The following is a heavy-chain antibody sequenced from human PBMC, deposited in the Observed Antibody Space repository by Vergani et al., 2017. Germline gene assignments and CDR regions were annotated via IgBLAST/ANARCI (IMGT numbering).Heavy chain of an antibody. CDR3: AKDTYAIRFGELLYSLGVGLYGMDV. CDR1: GGSISSYY. V-gene: IGHV4-59*12. J-gene: IGHJ6*02. D-gene: IGHD3-10*01. Sequence: QVQLQESGPGLVKPSQTLSLTCTVSGGSISSYYWSWIRQPPGKGLEWIGYIYYSGSTNYNPSLKSRVTISVDTSKNQFSLKLSSVTAADTALYYCAKDTYAIRFGELLYSLGVGLYGMDVWGQGATVTVSS. CDR2: IYYSGST.